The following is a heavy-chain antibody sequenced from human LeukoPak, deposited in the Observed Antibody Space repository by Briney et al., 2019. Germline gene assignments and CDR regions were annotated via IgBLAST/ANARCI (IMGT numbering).Heavy chain of an antibody. V-gene: IGHV3-23*01. J-gene: IGHJ4*02. D-gene: IGHD3-10*01. CDR1: GFTFNNYA. Sequence: PGGSLRLSCAASGFTFNNYAMSWVRQAPGKGLEWVSAISGSGGSTYYADSVKGRFTISRDNSKNTLYLQMNSLRAEDTAVYYCAKDRPALWFGELTHAFDYWGQGTLVTVSS. CDR2: ISGSGGST. CDR3: AKDRPALWFGELTHAFDY.